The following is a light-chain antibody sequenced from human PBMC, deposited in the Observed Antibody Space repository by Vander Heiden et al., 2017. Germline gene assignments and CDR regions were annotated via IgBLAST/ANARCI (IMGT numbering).Light chain of an antibody. Sequence: QSVLTQPPSVSGAPGQRVTISCTASSSNIGAGYDVHWYQQLPGTAPKLLIYGNSNRPSGVPDRFSGSKSGTSASLAITGLQAEDEADYYCQSYDSSLSGSKVVFGGGTKLTGL. CDR3: QSYDSSLSGSKVV. CDR1: SSNIGAGYD. V-gene: IGLV1-40*01. CDR2: GNS. J-gene: IGLJ2*01.